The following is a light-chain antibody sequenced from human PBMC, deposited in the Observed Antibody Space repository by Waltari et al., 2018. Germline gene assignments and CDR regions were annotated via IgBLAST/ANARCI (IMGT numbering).Light chain of an antibody. CDR3: QQYNSYSPYT. V-gene: IGKV1-5*01. CDR1: QSISSG. Sequence: DIQMTQSPSTLSASVGDRVTITCRASQSISSGLAWYQQKPGKAPKLRIYDASSLESGVPSRFGGSGSGTEFTLTISSLQPDDFATYYCQQYNSYSPYTFGQGTKLEIK. CDR2: DAS. J-gene: IGKJ2*01.